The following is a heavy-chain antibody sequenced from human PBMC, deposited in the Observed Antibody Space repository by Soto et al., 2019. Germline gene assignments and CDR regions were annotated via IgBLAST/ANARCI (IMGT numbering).Heavy chain of an antibody. CDR1: GFTFSSYA. CDR3: AKDPGYSSSWYY. J-gene: IGHJ4*02. D-gene: IGHD6-13*01. V-gene: IGHV3-23*01. CDR2: VTGSGGST. Sequence: EVQLLESGGGVVQPGGSLRLSCAASGFTFSSYAMSWVRQAPGKGLEWVSAVTGSGGSTYYADSVKGRFTISRDNSKNTLYLQMNSLRAEDTAVYYCAKDPGYSSSWYYWGQGTLVTVSS.